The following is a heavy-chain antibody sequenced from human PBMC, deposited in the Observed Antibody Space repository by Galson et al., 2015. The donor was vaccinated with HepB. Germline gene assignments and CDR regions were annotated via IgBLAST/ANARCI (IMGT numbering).Heavy chain of an antibody. V-gene: IGHV4-39*01. CDR1: GGSISSSSYY. CDR2: IYYSGST. Sequence: LSLTCTVSGGSISSSSYYWGWIRQPPGKGLEWIGSIYYSGSTYYNPSLKSRVTISVDTSKNQFSLKLSSVTAADTAVYYCACTLGYCSGGSCYNWFDPWGQGTLVTVSS. D-gene: IGHD2-15*01. CDR3: ACTLGYCSGGSCYNWFDP. J-gene: IGHJ5*02.